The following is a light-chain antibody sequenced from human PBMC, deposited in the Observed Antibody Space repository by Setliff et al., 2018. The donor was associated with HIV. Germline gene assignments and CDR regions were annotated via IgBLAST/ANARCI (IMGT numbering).Light chain of an antibody. J-gene: IGLJ2*01. Sequence: QSVLTQPPSESGTPGQRVTISCSGSSTNIGSNYVYWYQQLPGTAPKLLIYRNTQRPSGVPDRFSGSKSGTSASLAIRGLRSEDEADYYCAAWDDSLSGPGVFGGGTQLTVL. CDR1: STNIGSNY. CDR3: AAWDDSLSGPGV. V-gene: IGLV1-47*01. CDR2: RNT.